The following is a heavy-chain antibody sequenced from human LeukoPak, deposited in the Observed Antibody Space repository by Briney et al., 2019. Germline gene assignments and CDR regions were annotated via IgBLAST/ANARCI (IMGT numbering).Heavy chain of an antibody. CDR2: RNPADSDT. CDR1: GYSFTSYW. CDR3: ARHVSSSRVAFDV. D-gene: IGHD2-2*01. V-gene: IGHV5-51*01. J-gene: IGHJ3*01. Sequence: GESLKISCQGSGYSFTSYWIGWVRQMPGKGLEWMGIRNPADSDTRYSPSFQGQVTISVDKSISTAYLQWSSLKASDTAMYYCARHVSSSRVAFDVWGQGTMVTVSS.